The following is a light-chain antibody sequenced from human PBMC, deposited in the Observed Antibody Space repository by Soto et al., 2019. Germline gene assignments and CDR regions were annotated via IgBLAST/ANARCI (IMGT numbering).Light chain of an antibody. V-gene: IGKV1-5*03. CDR2: KAS. Sequence: DIQMTQSPSTLSGSVEDRVTITRRASQTISSWLAWYQQKPGKAPKLLIYKASTLKSGVPSRFSGSGSGTEFTLTISSLQPDDFATYYCQHYNSYSEAFGQGTKVDNK. CDR1: QTISSW. CDR3: QHYNSYSEA. J-gene: IGKJ1*01.